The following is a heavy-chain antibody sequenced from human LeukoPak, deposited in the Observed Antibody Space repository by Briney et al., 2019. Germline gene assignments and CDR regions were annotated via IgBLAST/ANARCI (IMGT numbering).Heavy chain of an antibody. V-gene: IGHV1-8*01. D-gene: IGHD2-15*01. CDR2: VNTKSGNT. J-gene: IGHJ4*02. Sequence: GASVKVSCKASGYTFTSLDINWVRQATGQGLGWLGWVNTKSGNTGSAQNFQGRVTFTRDTSINTAYMELSSLRSEDTAIYYCARVDGSPDYWGQGTLVTVSS. CDR1: GYTFTSLD. CDR3: ARVDGSPDY.